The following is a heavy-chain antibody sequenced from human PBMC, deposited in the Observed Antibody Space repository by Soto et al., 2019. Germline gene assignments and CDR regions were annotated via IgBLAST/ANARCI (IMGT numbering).Heavy chain of an antibody. Sequence: SETLSLTCTVSGGSISSGGYYWSWIRQHPGKGLEWIGYIYYSGSTYYNPSLKSRVTISVDTSKNQFSLKLSSVTAADTAVYYGARWWTTVTNGFDYWGQGTLVTVSS. CDR1: GGSISSGGYY. D-gene: IGHD4-17*01. CDR2: IYYSGST. V-gene: IGHV4-31*03. CDR3: ARWWTTVTNGFDY. J-gene: IGHJ4*02.